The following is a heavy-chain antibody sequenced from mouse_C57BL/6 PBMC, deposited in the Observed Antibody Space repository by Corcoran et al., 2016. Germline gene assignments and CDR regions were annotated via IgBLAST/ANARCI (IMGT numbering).Heavy chain of an antibody. CDR2: IYPRDGST. V-gene: IGHV1-85*01. J-gene: IGHJ2*01. CDR1: GYTFTSYD. Sequence: QVQLQQSGPELVKPGASVKLSCKASGYTFTSYDINWVKQRPGQGLEWIGWIYPRDGSTKYNEKFKGKATLTVDTSSSTAYMELHSLTSEDSAVYFCARRYYDYDGHFDYWGQGTTLTVSS. D-gene: IGHD2-4*01. CDR3: ARRYYDYDGHFDY.